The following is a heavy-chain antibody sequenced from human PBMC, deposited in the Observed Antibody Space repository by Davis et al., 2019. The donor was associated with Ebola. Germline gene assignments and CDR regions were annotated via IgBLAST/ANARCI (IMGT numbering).Heavy chain of an antibody. D-gene: IGHD3-22*01. CDR2: IYYSGST. V-gene: IGHV4-59*01. J-gene: IGHJ5*02. CDR3: ARLTGYYDSSGYYYNWFDP. CDR1: GGSISSYY. Sequence: SETLSLTCTVSGGSISSYYWSWIRQPPGKGLEWIGYIYYSGSTNYNPSLKSRVTISVDTSKNQFSLKLSSVTAADTAVYYCARLTGYYDSSGYYYNWFDPWGQGTLVTVSS.